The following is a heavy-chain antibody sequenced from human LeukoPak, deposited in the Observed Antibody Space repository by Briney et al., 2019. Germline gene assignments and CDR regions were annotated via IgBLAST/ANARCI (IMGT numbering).Heavy chain of an antibody. J-gene: IGHJ4*02. CDR2: INGNGGST. D-gene: IGHD3-22*01. V-gene: IGHV3-64D*09. CDR1: GFTFSSYA. Sequence: GGSLRLSCSASGFTFSSYAMHWVRQAPGKGLEYVSGINGNGGSTDYADSVKGRFTISRDNSKNTLYLQMSSLRTEDTAVYYCVNVYSSGYYRRPGDYWGQGTLVTVSS. CDR3: VNVYSSGYYRRPGDY.